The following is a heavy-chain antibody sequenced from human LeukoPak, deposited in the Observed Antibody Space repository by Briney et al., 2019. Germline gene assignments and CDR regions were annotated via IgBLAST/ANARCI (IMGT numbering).Heavy chain of an antibody. CDR1: GYNFTSYW. Sequence: GESLKISCKGSGYNFTSYWIGWVRQRPGKGLKWMGIIYPGDSDARYSPSFQGQVTISADKSISTAYLQWSSLKASDTAMYYCARRRDLYSGSYYPFDYWGQGTLVTVSS. CDR3: ARRRDLYSGSYYPFDY. D-gene: IGHD1-26*01. CDR2: IYPGDSDA. V-gene: IGHV5-51*01. J-gene: IGHJ4*02.